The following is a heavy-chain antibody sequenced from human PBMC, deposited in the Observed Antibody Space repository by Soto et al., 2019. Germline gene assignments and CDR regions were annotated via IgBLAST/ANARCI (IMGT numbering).Heavy chain of an antibody. V-gene: IGHV1-69*02. CDR2: IIPILGIA. D-gene: IGHD6-19*01. CDR1: GGTFSSYT. CDR3: ARTEAVPGTSASDY. J-gene: IGHJ4*02. Sequence: QVQLVQSGAEVKKPGSSVKVSCKASGGTFSSYTISWVRQAPGQGLEWMGRIIPILGIANHAQKFQGRVTITADKPTSTAYMELSSLRSEDTAVYYCARTEAVPGTSASDYWGQGTLVTVSS.